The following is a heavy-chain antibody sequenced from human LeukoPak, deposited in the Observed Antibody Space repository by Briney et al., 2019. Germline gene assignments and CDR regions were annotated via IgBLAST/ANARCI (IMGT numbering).Heavy chain of an antibody. CDR1: GGSINIGGYY. V-gene: IGHV4-31*03. J-gene: IGHJ4*02. Sequence: SETLSLTCTVSGGSINIGGYYWSWIRQHPGKGLEWIGYIYYSGSTHYNPSLKSRVTISVDTSKNQFSLKLSSVTAADTAVYYCAGSYYPSGGHLAVDYWGQGTLVTVSS. CDR3: AGSYYPSGGHLAVDY. CDR2: IYYSGST. D-gene: IGHD1-26*01.